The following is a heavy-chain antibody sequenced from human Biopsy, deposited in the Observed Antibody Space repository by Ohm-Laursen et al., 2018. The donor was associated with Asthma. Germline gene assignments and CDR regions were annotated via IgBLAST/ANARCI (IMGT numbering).Heavy chain of an antibody. D-gene: IGHD3-10*01. J-gene: IGHJ6*02. CDR3: ARAVDYSHYYGIDV. CDR2: ISVYNGNT. CDR1: GYTFNSAG. Sequence: GSSVKVSCKTSGYTFNSAGITWVRQAPGQGLEWMGWISVYNGNTKVAQKLRERVTMITDTSTSTAYMELRSLRSDDTAVYFCARAVDYSHYYGIDVWGQGTTVTVS. V-gene: IGHV1-18*01.